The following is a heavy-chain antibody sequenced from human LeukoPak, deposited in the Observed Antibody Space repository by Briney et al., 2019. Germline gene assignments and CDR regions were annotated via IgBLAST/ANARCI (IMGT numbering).Heavy chain of an antibody. D-gene: IGHD2-2*02. Sequence: VASVKVSCKASGYTFTSYGISWVRQAPGQGLEWMGWISAYNGNTNYAQKLQGRVTMTTDTSTSTAYMELRSLRSDDTAVYYCAREGGYCSSTSCYTADYWGQGTLVTVSS. V-gene: IGHV1-18*01. CDR1: GYTFTSYG. CDR2: ISAYNGNT. J-gene: IGHJ4*02. CDR3: AREGGYCSSTSCYTADY.